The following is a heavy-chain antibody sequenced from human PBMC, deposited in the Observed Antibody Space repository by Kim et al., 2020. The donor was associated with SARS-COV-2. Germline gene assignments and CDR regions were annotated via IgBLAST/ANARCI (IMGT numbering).Heavy chain of an antibody. J-gene: IGHJ5*01. CDR1: GFTFSSYS. D-gene: IGHD6-19*01. CDR2: ISSSSSYI. CDR3: AREGGGSSGWSWFDT. V-gene: IGHV3-21*01. Sequence: GGSLRLSCAASGFTFSSYSMNWVRQAPGKGLEWVSSISSSSSYIYYADSVEGRFTISRDNAKNSLYLQMNSLRAEDTAVYYCAREGGGSSGWSWFDTWGHGTLVTVSS.